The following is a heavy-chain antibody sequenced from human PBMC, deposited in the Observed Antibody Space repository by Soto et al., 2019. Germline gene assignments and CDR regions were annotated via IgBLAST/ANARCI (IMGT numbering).Heavy chain of an antibody. CDR3: ARGPSGDKVDS. CDR2: IYDGGNT. Sequence: QVQLQESGPGLVKPSQTLSLTCTVSGGSINTVNYWWSWIRQSPDMGPEWIGHIYDGGNTYNNPPLESGAAMSVDTSKNQFSLTLSSVSAADTAVYYCARGPSGDKVDSWGQGTLVTVSS. J-gene: IGHJ4*02. D-gene: IGHD7-27*01. CDR1: GGSINTVNYW. V-gene: IGHV4-30-4*01.